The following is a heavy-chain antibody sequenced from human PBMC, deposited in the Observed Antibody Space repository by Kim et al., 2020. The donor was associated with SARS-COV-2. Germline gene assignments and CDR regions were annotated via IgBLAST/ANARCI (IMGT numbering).Heavy chain of an antibody. CDR3: ARLNDYFDY. CDR1: GFTFSSYS. Sequence: GGSLRLSCAASGFTFSSYSMNWVRQAPGKGLEWVSYIRSSSSTIYYADSVKGRFTISRDNAKNSLYLQMNSLRAEDTAVYYCARLNDYFDYWGQGTLVTV. V-gene: IGHV3-48*01. J-gene: IGHJ4*02. CDR2: IRSSSSTI.